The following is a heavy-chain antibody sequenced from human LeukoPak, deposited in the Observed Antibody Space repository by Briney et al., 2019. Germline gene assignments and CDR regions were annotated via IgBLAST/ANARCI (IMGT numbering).Heavy chain of an antibody. CDR3: ACPLNTAMVPTAVDY. D-gene: IGHD5-18*01. Sequence: SETLSLTCTVSGGSISSSSYYWGWLRQPPGKGLEWIGSIYYSGSTYYNPSLKSRVTISVDTSKNQFSLKLSSVTAADTAVYYCACPLNTAMVPTAVDYWGQGTLVTVSS. V-gene: IGHV4-39*07. CDR2: IYYSGST. CDR1: GGSISSSSYY. J-gene: IGHJ4*02.